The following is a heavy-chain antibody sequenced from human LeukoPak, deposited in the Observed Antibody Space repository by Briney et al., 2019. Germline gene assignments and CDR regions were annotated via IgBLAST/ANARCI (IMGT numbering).Heavy chain of an antibody. J-gene: IGHJ4*02. V-gene: IGHV3-49*03. CDR2: IRSKAYGGTT. Sequence: GSLRLSCTASGFTFGDYAMSWFHQAPGKGLEWVGFIRSKAYGGTTEYAASVKGRFTISRDDSRSIAYLQMNSLKTEDTAVYYCTRVLKKWLVNLFDYWGQGTLVTVSS. CDR1: GFTFGDYA. CDR3: TRVLKKWLVNLFDY. D-gene: IGHD6-19*01.